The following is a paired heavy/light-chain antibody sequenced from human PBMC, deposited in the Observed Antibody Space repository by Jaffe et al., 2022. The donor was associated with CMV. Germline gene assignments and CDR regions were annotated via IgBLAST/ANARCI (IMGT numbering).Heavy chain of an antibody. J-gene: IGHJ6*04. CDR3: ARHLSPHGNKGGGWEDV. Sequence: QLQLQESGPGLVKPSETLSLICTVSGGSINSDYYYWGWIRQPPGKGLEWIGSFYYSGSTYYNPSLKSRVTISVDTSNNQFSLKLSSVTAADTAVYYCARHLSPHGNKGGGWEDVWGKGTTVTVSS. CDR1: GGSINSDYYY. D-gene: IGHD2-8*02. CDR2: FYYSGST. V-gene: IGHV4-39*01.
Light chain of an antibody. CDR1: SSNIGSNT. CDR3: AAWDDSLNGWV. Sequence: QSVVTQPPSASGTPGQRVTISCSGSSSNIGSNTVNWYQQLPGTAPKLLIYSNNQRPSGVPDRFSGSKSGTSASLAISGLQSEDETDYYCAAWDDSLNGWVFGGGTKLTVL. V-gene: IGLV1-44*01. J-gene: IGLJ3*02. CDR2: SNN.